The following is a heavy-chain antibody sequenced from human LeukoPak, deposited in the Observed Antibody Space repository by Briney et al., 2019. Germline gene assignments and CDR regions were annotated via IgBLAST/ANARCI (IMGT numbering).Heavy chain of an antibody. D-gene: IGHD3-10*01. CDR3: ARGGARGSSAFDI. Sequence: SETLSLTCSVSGDSISGFYWSWIRQPPGKGLEWIGYIYYSGSTNYNPSLKSRVTILIETSKNQFSLKLSSVTAADTAVYYCARGGARGSSAFDIWGQGTMVTVSS. CDR2: IYYSGST. J-gene: IGHJ3*02. CDR1: GDSISGFY. V-gene: IGHV4-59*01.